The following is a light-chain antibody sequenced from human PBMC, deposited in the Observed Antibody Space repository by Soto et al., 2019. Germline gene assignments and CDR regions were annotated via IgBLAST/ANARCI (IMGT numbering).Light chain of an antibody. V-gene: IGKV3-15*01. CDR1: QSVRGD. CDR3: QQCNNWPWT. CDR2: GTS. J-gene: IGKJ1*01. Sequence: TQFPGTLSASPGERVILSCRASQSVRGDLAWFQQKPGRSPRLLIYGTSTRASGVPDNFSGSGSGTDFTLTINSLQSQDFAVYFCQQCNNWPWTFGPGTTVE.